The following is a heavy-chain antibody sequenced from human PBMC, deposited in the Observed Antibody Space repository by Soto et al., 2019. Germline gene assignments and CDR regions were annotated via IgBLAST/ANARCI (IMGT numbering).Heavy chain of an antibody. CDR2: IVVGSGNT. CDR3: AAAPDYFVCSCDYHGDRFTP. V-gene: IGHV1-58*01. J-gene: IGHJ5*02. Sequence: GASVKACCKAPGITITGSALQWVRQARGQSLEWIGCIVVGSGNTKYAQKFQERVTIPRDMSRSTAYMELSRLRSEDTAVYYCAAAPDYFVCSCDYHGDRFTPWGQGTPVTGSA. D-gene: IGHD2-21*01. CDR1: GITITGSA.